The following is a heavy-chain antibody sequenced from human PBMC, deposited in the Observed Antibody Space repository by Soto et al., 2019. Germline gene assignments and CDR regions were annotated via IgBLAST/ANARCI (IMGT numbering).Heavy chain of an antibody. CDR2: INHSGST. CDR1: GGSFSGYY. Sequence: QVQLQQWGAGLLKPSETLSLTCAVYGGSFSGYYWSWIRQPPGKGLEWIGEINHSGSTNYNPSLKSRVTISVDTSKTQFSLKLSSVTAADTAVYYCARGEYCSGGSCYTRPEYFQHWGQGTLVTVSS. J-gene: IGHJ1*01. V-gene: IGHV4-34*01. D-gene: IGHD2-15*01. CDR3: ARGEYCSGGSCYTRPEYFQH.